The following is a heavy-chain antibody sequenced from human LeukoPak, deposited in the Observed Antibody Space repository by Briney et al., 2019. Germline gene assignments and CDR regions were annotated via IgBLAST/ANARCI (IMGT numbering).Heavy chain of an antibody. CDR2: IYHSGST. D-gene: IGHD6-6*01. V-gene: IGHV4-38-2*02. CDR1: GYSISSGYY. CDR3: ARRTAARPRLVDY. J-gene: IGHJ4*02. Sequence: SETLSLTCTVSGYSISSGYYWGWIRQPPGKGLEWIGSIYHSGSTYYNPSLKSRVTISVDTSKNQFSLKLSSVTAADTAVYYCARRTAARPRLVDYWGQGTLVTVSS.